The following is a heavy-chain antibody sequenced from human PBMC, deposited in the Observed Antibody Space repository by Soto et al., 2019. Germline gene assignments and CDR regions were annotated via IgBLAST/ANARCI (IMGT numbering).Heavy chain of an antibody. J-gene: IGHJ4*02. Sequence: QVQLVESGGGVVQPGRSMRLSCAASGFTFSSYGMHWVRQAPGKGLEWVAVIWYDGSNKYYADSVKGRFTISRDNSKNTLYLQMNSLRAEDMAVYYCARDEWVGTMVRGFFDYWGQETLVTVSS. V-gene: IGHV3-33*01. CDR1: GFTFSSYG. CDR3: ARDEWVGTMVRGFFDY. D-gene: IGHD3-10*01. CDR2: IWYDGSNK.